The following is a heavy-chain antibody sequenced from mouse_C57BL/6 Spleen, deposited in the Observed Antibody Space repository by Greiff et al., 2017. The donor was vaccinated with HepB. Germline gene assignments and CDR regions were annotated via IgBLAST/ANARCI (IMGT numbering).Heavy chain of an antibody. CDR1: GFTFSSYA. CDR2: ISDGGSYT. V-gene: IGHV5-4*01. CDR3: ARDRSTMVSPHYFDY. J-gene: IGHJ2*01. D-gene: IGHD2-2*01. Sequence: EVKLQESGGGLVKPGGSLKLSCAASGFTFSSYAMSWVRQTPEKRLEWVATISDGGSYTYYPDNVKGRFTISRDNAKNNLYLQMSHLKSEDTAMYYCARDRSTMVSPHYFDYWGQGTTLTVSS.